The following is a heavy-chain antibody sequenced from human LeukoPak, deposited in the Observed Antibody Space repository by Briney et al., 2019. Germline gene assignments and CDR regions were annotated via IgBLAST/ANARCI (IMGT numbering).Heavy chain of an antibody. V-gene: IGHV4-31*11. J-gene: IGHJ6*02. CDR2: IYNTGSA. Sequence: PSETLSLTCAVSGGSISSGTHYWNWIRQHPGQGLEWIGHIYNTGSAHYNPSLMSRVSISIDTSENQFSLKLSSVTAADTAVYYCASTHCASPSCYSYYYSGLDVWGQGTTVIVS. D-gene: IGHD2-2*01. CDR3: ASTHCASPSCYSYYYSGLDV. CDR1: GGSISSGTHY.